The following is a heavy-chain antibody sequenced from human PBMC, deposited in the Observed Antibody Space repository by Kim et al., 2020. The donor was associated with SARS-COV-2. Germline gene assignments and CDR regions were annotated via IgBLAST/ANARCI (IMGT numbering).Heavy chain of an antibody. Sequence: GGSLRLSCAASGFSFISYAMTWVRQAPGKGLEWVSGISGGGTTTYYADSVKGRFTISRDNSKNTLYLQMNSLRADDTAVYYCSKDGTCSGGSCYYDYWGQGTLVTVSS. CDR2: ISGGGTTT. CDR1: GFSFISYA. CDR3: SKDGTCSGGSCYYDY. V-gene: IGHV3-23*01. J-gene: IGHJ4*02. D-gene: IGHD2-15*01.